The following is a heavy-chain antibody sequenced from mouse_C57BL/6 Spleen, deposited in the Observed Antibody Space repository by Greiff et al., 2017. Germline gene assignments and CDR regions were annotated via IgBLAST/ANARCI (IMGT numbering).Heavy chain of an antibody. D-gene: IGHD1-1*01. Sequence: VQLQQPGAELVKPGASVKLSCKASGYTFTSYWMHWVKQRPGQGLEWIGMIHPNSGSTNYNEKFKSKATLTVDKSSSTAYMQLSSLTSEDSAVYYFVGAHYYGRTSYWGQGTLVTVSA. V-gene: IGHV1-64*01. J-gene: IGHJ3*01. CDR1: GYTFTSYW. CDR3: VGAHYYGRTSY. CDR2: IHPNSGST.